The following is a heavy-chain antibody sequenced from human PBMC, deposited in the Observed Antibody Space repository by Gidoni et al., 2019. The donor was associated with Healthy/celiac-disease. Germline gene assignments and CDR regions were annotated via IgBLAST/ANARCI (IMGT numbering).Heavy chain of an antibody. V-gene: IGHV3-30*01. D-gene: IGHD2-15*01. CDR3: ARGCSGGSCYRSYRFDP. CDR2: ISYDGSNK. Sequence: QVQRVESGGGGVQPWGSLRLYCAASGFTFSSYAMHWVRQAPGKGLEWVAVISYDGSNKYYADSVKGRFTISRDNSKNTLYLQMNSLRAEDPAVYYCARGCSGGSCYRSYRFDPWGQGTLVTVSS. J-gene: IGHJ5*02. CDR1: GFTFSSYA.